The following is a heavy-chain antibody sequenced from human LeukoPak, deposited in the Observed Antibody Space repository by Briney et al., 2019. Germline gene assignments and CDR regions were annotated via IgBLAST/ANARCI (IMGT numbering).Heavy chain of an antibody. Sequence: TLSLTCTVSGGSISSYSWSWIRQPPGKALEWLALIYWDDDKRYSPSLKSRLTITKDTSKNQVVLTMTNMAPVDTGTYFCAHSRHTARVENWGQGTLVTVSS. CDR3: AHSRHTARVEN. CDR1: GGSISSYSW. J-gene: IGHJ4*02. V-gene: IGHV2-5*08. D-gene: IGHD5-18*01. CDR2: IYWDDDK.